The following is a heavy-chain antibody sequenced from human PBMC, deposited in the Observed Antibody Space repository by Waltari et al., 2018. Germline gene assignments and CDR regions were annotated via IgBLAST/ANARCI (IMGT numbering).Heavy chain of an antibody. CDR3: ARTFAYGSGTYNH. D-gene: IGHD3-10*01. Sequence: QLQLQESGPGLVKPSATLSLSCTVSGGSISDGSFHWGWIRQSPGQGLGWIGSFYYSGNTYYNPSLRSRVSISVDTSTNQFSLKLSSVTAADTAVYYCARTFAYGSGTYNHWGQGSLVTVSS. J-gene: IGHJ4*02. V-gene: IGHV4-39*01. CDR2: FYYSGNT. CDR1: GGSISDGSFH.